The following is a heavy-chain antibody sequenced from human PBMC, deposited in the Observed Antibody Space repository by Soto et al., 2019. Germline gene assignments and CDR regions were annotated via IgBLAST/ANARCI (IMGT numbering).Heavy chain of an antibody. D-gene: IGHD3-22*01. CDR1: RGSISSGAYS. Sequence: SESLCLTCAVSRGSISSGAYSCSWIRQPPGKGLEWIGYIYYSGSTYYNPSLKRRVTISVDTSKNQFSLKLSSVTAADTAVYYCARDEILPDYDSSGDAFDIWGQGTMVTVSS. CDR3: ARDEILPDYDSSGDAFDI. CDR2: IYYSGST. V-gene: IGHV4-30-2*05. J-gene: IGHJ3*02.